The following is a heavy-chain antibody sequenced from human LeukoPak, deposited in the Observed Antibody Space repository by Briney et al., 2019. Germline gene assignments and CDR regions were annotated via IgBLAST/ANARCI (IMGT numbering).Heavy chain of an antibody. D-gene: IGHD2-21*02. CDR2: ISSSSSYI. V-gene: IGHV3-21*01. J-gene: IGHJ4*02. CDR1: GFTFSSYS. CDR3: ARDQGVTAGNFDY. Sequence: GGSLRLSCAASGFTFSSYSMNWVRQAPGKGLEWVSSISSSSSYIYYADSVKGRFTISRDNAKNSLYLQMNSLRAEDTAVYYCARDQGVTAGNFDYWGQGTLVTVSS.